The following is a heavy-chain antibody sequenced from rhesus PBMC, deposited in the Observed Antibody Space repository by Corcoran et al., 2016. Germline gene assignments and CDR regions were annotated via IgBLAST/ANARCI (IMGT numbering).Heavy chain of an antibody. D-gene: IGHD1-1*01. Sequence: EVQLVESGGGLAKPGGSLRLSCAASGFTFSSYWMNGVRQAPGKGRGWVAAIKSGGGSTYYADSVKGRFTIARDNSKNTLSLQMNSLRAEDTAVYYCAKGVSWNYNYWGQGVLVTVSS. J-gene: IGHJ4*01. CDR1: GFTFSSYW. CDR3: AKGVSWNYNY. CDR2: IKSGGGST. V-gene: IGHV3S25*01.